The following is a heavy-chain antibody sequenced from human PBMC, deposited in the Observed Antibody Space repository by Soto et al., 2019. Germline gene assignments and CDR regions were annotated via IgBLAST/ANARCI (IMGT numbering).Heavy chain of an antibody. CDR3: ARRTSAACDY. Sequence: QVQLQQWGAGLLKPSETLSLTCAVYGGSFSGYYWSWIRQPPGKGLQWIGEINHSGSTNYNPSLNRRVTISVDTSKTQFSLKLSSVTAADTAVYYCARRTSAACDYWGQGTLVTVSS. J-gene: IGHJ4*02. D-gene: IGHD2-2*01. V-gene: IGHV4-34*01. CDR2: INHSGST. CDR1: GGSFSGYY.